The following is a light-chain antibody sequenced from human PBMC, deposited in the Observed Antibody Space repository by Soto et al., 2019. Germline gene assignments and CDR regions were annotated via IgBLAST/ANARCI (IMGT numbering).Light chain of an antibody. CDR3: CSYAGSSTLYV. CDR1: SSDDGSYNL. CDR2: EVS. Sequence: QSVLTQPASVSGSPGQSITISCTGTSSDDGSYNLVSWYQQHPGKAPKLMIYEVSKRPSGVSNRFSGSKSGNTASLTISGLQAEDEADYYCCSYAGSSTLYVFGTGTKLTVL. J-gene: IGLJ1*01. V-gene: IGLV2-23*02.